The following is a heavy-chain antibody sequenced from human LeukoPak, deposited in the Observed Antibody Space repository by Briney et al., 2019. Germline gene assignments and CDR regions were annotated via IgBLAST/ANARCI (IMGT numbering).Heavy chain of an antibody. J-gene: IGHJ5*02. CDR2: IFWTDDK. Sequence: SGPTPVKPTQTLTLTRTLSGLSLTSGGVGVGWIRQPPGKALEWLALIFWTDDKRYSPSLESGLTVTKGTSKNQVVLTVTNMDPVDTATYYCAYIAGNSVFPDWFDPWGQGILVTVSS. D-gene: IGHD5/OR15-5a*01. CDR1: GLSLTSGGVG. V-gene: IGHV2-5*01. CDR3: AYIAGNSVFPDWFDP.